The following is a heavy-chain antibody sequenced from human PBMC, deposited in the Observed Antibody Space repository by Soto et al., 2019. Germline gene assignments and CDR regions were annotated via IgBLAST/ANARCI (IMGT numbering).Heavy chain of an antibody. CDR1: GGTFSSYA. CDR2: IIPIFGTA. Sequence: SVKVSCKASGGTFSSYAISWVRQAPGQGLEWMGGIIPIFGTANYAQKFQGRVTITADESTSTAYMELSSLRSEDTAVYYCARDEVEYCSGGSCSWFDPWGQGTLVTVSS. D-gene: IGHD2-15*01. J-gene: IGHJ5*02. CDR3: ARDEVEYCSGGSCSWFDP. V-gene: IGHV1-69*13.